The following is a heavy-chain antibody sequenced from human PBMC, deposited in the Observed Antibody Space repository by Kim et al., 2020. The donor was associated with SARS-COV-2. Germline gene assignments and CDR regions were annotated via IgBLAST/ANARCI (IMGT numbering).Heavy chain of an antibody. V-gene: IGHV4-30-2*01. CDR3: ARGYGSGSPYGMDV. J-gene: IGHJ6*02. Sequence: HPSLQSRVTIPVDRSKNQFSRKLSSVTAADTAVYYCARGYGSGSPYGMDVWGQGTTVTVSS. D-gene: IGHD3-10*01.